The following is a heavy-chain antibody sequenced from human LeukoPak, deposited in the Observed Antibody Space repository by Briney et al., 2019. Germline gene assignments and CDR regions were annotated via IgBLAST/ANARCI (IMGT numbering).Heavy chain of an antibody. CDR1: GYTFTSYY. J-gene: IGHJ4*02. CDR2: INPSGGST. D-gene: IGHD6-19*01. V-gene: IGHV1-46*01. CDR3: ARGEAVADFDY. Sequence: VASVKVSRKASGYTFTSYYMHWVRQAPGQGLEWMGIINPSGGSTSYAQKFQGRVTMTRDASTSTVYMELSSLRSEDTAVYYCARGEAVADFDYWGQGTLVTVSS.